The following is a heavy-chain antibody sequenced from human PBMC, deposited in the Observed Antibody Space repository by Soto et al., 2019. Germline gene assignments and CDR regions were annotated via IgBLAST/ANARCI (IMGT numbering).Heavy chain of an antibody. D-gene: IGHD3-10*01. J-gene: IGHJ4*02. CDR2: ISGASSAI. V-gene: IGHV3-48*02. CDR1: GFTFSSYT. CDR3: ARDSYGSGNYYYY. Sequence: GGSLRLSCAASGFTFSSYTMTWVRQAPGKGLEWVSSISGASSAIYYADSVKGRFTISRDNAKNSLYLQMNSLRDDDTAVYYCARDSYGSGNYYYYWGQGTLVTVS.